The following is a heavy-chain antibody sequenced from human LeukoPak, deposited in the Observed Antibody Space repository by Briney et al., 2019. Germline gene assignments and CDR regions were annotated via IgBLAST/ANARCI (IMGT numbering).Heavy chain of an antibody. V-gene: IGHV3-23*01. CDR3: AKQPDSSGFPSFFDY. J-gene: IGHJ4*02. CDR2: LSDSGGST. Sequence: GGSLRLSCAASGFTISNYAMTWLRQAPGKGLEWVSSLSDSGGSTYYADSVKGRFTISRDNSKNTLFLQMNSLTAEDTAVYYCAKQPDSSGFPSFFDYWGQGTLVTVSS. CDR1: GFTISNYA. D-gene: IGHD3-22*01.